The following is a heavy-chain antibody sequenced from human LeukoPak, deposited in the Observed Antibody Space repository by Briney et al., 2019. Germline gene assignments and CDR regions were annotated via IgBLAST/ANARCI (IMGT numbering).Heavy chain of an antibody. CDR1: DGSISSGDFY. CDR2: IYHSGST. J-gene: IGHJ4*02. CDR3: ARNAEGGKGFFDY. Sequence: PSETLSLTCTVSDGSISSGDFYWSWIRQPPGKGLECIGYIYHSGSTYYNPSLKSRVTISVDRSKNQFSLKLSSVIAADTAVYYCARNAEGGKGFFDYWGQGTLVTVSS. D-gene: IGHD4-23*01. V-gene: IGHV4-30-2*01.